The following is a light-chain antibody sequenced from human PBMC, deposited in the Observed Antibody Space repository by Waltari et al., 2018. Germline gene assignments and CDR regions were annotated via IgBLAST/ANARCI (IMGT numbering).Light chain of an antibody. Sequence: DIQMTQSPSSLSAFVGDRVIMTCQASQDISNYLNWYQQKPGKAPKLLIRDASNLETGVPTRFSGSQSRTDFTLTISSLQPEDVGTYYCQRYDNLPIFAFG. CDR3: QRYDNLPIFA. V-gene: IGKV1-33*01. CDR2: DAS. J-gene: IGKJ3*01. CDR1: QDISNY.